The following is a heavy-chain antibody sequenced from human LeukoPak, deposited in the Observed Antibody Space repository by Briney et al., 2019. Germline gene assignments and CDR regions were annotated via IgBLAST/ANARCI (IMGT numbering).Heavy chain of an antibody. CDR3: ARDRGYGDYVRLDY. J-gene: IGHJ4*02. D-gene: IGHD4-17*01. CDR2: INPNSGGT. Sequence: GASVKVSCKASGYTFTGYYMHWVRQAPGQGLEWMRWINPNSGGTNYAQKFQGRVTMTRDTSTSTAYMELRSLRSDDTAVYYCARDRGYGDYVRLDYWGQGTLVTVSS. CDR1: GYTFTGYY. V-gene: IGHV1-2*02.